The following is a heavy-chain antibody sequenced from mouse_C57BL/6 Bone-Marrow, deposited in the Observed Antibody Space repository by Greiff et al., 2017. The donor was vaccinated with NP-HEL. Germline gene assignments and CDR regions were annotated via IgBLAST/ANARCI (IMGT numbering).Heavy chain of an antibody. Sequence: EVKLMESGEGLVKPGGSLKLSCAASGFTFSSYAMSWVRQTPEKRLEWVAYISSGGDYIYYADTVKGRFTISRDNARNTLYLQMSSLKSEETAMYYCTRAGGLRPFAYWGQGTLVTVSA. CDR1: GFTFSSYA. J-gene: IGHJ3*01. CDR3: TRAGGLRPFAY. V-gene: IGHV5-9-1*02. CDR2: ISSGGDYI. D-gene: IGHD2-4*01.